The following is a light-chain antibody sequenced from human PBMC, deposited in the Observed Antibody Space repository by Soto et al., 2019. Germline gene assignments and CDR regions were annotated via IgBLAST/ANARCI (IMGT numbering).Light chain of an antibody. CDR3: CSYASTSPRV. CDR2: DVS. J-gene: IGLJ2*01. Sequence: QSALTQPASVSGSPGQSITISCAGTSSDVGGYNSVSWYQQHPGEAPKLMIYDVSYRPSGVSSRFSGSKSGNTASLTISNLQAGDEADYYCCSYASTSPRVFGGGTKLTVL. CDR1: SSDVGGYNS. V-gene: IGLV2-14*03.